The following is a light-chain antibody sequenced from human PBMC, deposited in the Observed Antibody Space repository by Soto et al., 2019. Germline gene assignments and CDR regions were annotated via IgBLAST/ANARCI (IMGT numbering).Light chain of an antibody. CDR1: SSDVGGYNY. Sequence: QSALTQPRSVSGSPGQSVTTSCTGTSSDVGGYNYVSWYQQHPGKAPKLMVYDVSKRPSGVPDRFSGSKSGNTASLTISGLQAEDEADYYCCSYAGSYNLYVFGTGTKVTVL. CDR2: DVS. J-gene: IGLJ1*01. CDR3: CSYAGSYNLYV. V-gene: IGLV2-11*01.